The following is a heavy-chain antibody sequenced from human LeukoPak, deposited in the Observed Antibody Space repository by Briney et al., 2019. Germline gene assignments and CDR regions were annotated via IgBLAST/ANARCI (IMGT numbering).Heavy chain of an antibody. CDR1: GLSVSNEY. CDR2: MYTNVYT. J-gene: IGHJ3*01. V-gene: IGHV3-53*04. CDR3: ARDRRGEKDFAV. Sequence: PGVSLRLSCAASGLSVSNEYMIWVRQAPGKAWVWVSAMYTNVYTREPCSVKGRSSISRHNSKNTVYLQMDNLRPEDTAGYYCARDRRGEKDFAVWGPGTMVTAPS.